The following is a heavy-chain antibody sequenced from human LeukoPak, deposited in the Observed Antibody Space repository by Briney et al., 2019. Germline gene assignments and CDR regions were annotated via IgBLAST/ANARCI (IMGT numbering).Heavy chain of an antibody. CDR2: ISSSSSYI. CDR3: ANSPSGDGYPTGY. J-gene: IGHJ4*02. D-gene: IGHD5-24*01. V-gene: IGHV3-21*01. Sequence: GGSLRLSCAASGFTFSSYSMNWVRQAPGKGLEWVSSISSSSSYIYYADSVKGRFTISRDNAKSSLYLQMNSLRAEDTAVYYCANSPSGDGYPTGYWGQGTLVTVSS. CDR1: GFTFSSYS.